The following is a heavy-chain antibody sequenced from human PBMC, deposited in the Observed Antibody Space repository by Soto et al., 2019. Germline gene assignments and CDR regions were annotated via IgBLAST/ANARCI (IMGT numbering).Heavy chain of an antibody. V-gene: IGHV4-59*08. CDR2: IYYSGST. J-gene: IGHJ4*02. CDR3: ARHSGGILTGYYGAYYFDY. D-gene: IGHD3-9*01. Sequence: SETLSLTCTVSGGSISSYYWSWIRQPPGKGLEWIGYIYYSGSTNYNPSLKSRVTISVDTSKNQFSLKLSSVTAADTAVYYCARHSGGILTGYYGAYYFDYWGQGTLVTVSS. CDR1: GGSISSYY.